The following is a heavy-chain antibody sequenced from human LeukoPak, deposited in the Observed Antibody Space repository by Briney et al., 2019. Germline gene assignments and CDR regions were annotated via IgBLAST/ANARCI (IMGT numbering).Heavy chain of an antibody. CDR2: IKQDGSEI. CDR1: GFTFSRYW. CDR3: AREPDNWFDP. V-gene: IGHV3-7*01. J-gene: IGHJ5*02. Sequence: GGSLRLSCEASGFTFSRYWMTWVRQAPGKGLEWVANIKQDGSEIFYVDSVKGRFTISRDNARNSLYLQMNTLRAEDTAIYYCAREPDNWFDPWGQGTLVTVSS.